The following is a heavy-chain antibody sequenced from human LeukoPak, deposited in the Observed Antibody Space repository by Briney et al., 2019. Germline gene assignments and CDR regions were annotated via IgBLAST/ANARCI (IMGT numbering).Heavy chain of an antibody. D-gene: IGHD3-3*01. J-gene: IGHJ4*02. V-gene: IGHV1-8*01. Sequence: ASVKVSCKASGYTFTSYDINWVRQATGQGLEWMGWMNPNSGNTGYAQKFQGRVTMTRDMSTSTVYMELSSLRSEDTAVYCCARGGDEVLRFLEWLLYYWGQGTLVTVSS. CDR3: ARGGDEVLRFLEWLLYY. CDR1: GYTFTSYD. CDR2: MNPNSGNT.